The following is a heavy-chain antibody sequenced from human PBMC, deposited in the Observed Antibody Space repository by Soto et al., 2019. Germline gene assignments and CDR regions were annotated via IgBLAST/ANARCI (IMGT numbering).Heavy chain of an antibody. D-gene: IGHD2-2*01. CDR1: GGSISSSSYY. Sequence: QLQLQESGPGLVKPSETLSLTCTVSGGSISSSSYYWGWIRQPPGKGLEWIGSIYYSGSTYYSPSLTSRVTISVDTSKNQFSLKLSSMTAADAAVYYCARLPSKYCSSTSCYHYDMDVWGQGTTVTASS. V-gene: IGHV4-39*01. CDR3: ARLPSKYCSSTSCYHYDMDV. J-gene: IGHJ6*02. CDR2: IYYSGST.